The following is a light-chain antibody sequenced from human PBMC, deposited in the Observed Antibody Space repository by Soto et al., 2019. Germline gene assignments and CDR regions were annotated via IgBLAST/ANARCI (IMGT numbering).Light chain of an antibody. CDR1: SSNIGSNI. J-gene: IGLJ3*02. Sequence: QSVLTQPPSASGTPGQRVTISCSGSSSNIGSNIVNWYQHLPGTAPKLLMYSNDQRPSGVPERFSGSKSGTSASLAISGLQSEDEADYYCAAWDGSLNGRVFGGGTKFTVL. V-gene: IGLV1-44*01. CDR2: SND. CDR3: AAWDGSLNGRV.